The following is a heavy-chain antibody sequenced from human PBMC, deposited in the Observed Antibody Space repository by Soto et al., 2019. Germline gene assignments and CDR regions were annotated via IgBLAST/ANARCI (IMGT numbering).Heavy chain of an antibody. CDR1: RFTFSNDD. V-gene: IGHV3-23*01. CDR2: IGGSVDRT. J-gene: IGHJ4*02. D-gene: IGHD3-3*01. CDR3: AVVTWSGFYQ. Sequence: GGSLRLSCAASRFTFSNDDMNWVRQAPGKGLEWVSGIGGSVDRTYYTDSAKGRFTISRDNSKNTLYLQMNSLRAEDTAVYYCAVVTWSGFYQWGQGTLVTVSS.